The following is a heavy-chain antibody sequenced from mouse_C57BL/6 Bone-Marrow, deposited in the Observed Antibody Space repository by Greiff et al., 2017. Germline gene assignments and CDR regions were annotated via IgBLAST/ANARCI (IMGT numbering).Heavy chain of an antibody. J-gene: IGHJ2*01. CDR2: ISSGSSTI. V-gene: IGHV5-17*01. Sequence: EVKLMESGGGLVKPGGSLKLSCAASGFTFSDYGMHWVRQAPEKGLEWVAYISSGSSTIYYADTVKGRFTISRDNAKNTLFLQMTSLRSEDTAMYYCARRNYYGSSDGGVWDYWGQGTTLTVSS. CDR3: ARRNYYGSSDGGVWDY. D-gene: IGHD1-1*01. CDR1: GFTFSDYG.